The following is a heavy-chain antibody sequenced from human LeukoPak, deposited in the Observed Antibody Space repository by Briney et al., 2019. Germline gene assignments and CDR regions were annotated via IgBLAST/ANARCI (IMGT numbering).Heavy chain of an antibody. J-gene: IGHJ4*02. CDR2: INPNSADT. Sequence: ASVKVSCKASGYTFTGFYMHWVRQAPGQGLEWMGWINPNSADTDYAQKFLGRVTMTRDMSISTIYMKLTRLRSDDTALYYCARWDGYSSSPDYWGQGTLVTVSS. V-gene: IGHV1-2*02. D-gene: IGHD6-13*01. CDR1: GYTFTGFY. CDR3: ARWDGYSSSPDY.